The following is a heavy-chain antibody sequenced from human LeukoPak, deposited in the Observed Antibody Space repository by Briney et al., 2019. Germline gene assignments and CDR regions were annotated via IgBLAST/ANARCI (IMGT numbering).Heavy chain of an antibody. V-gene: IGHV3-30-3*01. D-gene: IGHD4-23*01. Sequence: GGSLRLSCAASGFTFSSYAMHWVRQAPGKGLEWVAVISYDGSNKYYADSVKGRFTISRDNSKNTPYLQMNSLRAEDTAVYYCAREVVTAFDYWGQGTLVTVSS. CDR2: ISYDGSNK. CDR1: GFTFSSYA. CDR3: AREVVTAFDY. J-gene: IGHJ4*02.